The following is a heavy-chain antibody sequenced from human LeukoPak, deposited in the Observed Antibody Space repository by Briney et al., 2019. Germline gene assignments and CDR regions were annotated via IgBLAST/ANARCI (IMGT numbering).Heavy chain of an antibody. V-gene: IGHV4-34*01. J-gene: IGHJ5*02. CDR1: GGSFSGYY. D-gene: IGHD3-3*01. CDR3: ARGHHYDFWSGCNWFDP. CDR2: INHSGST. Sequence: SETLSLTCAVYGGSFSGYYWSWIRQPPGKGLEWIGEINHSGSTNYNPSLKSRVTISVDTSKNQFSLKLSSVTAADTAVYYCARGHHYDFWSGCNWFDPWGQGTLVTVSS.